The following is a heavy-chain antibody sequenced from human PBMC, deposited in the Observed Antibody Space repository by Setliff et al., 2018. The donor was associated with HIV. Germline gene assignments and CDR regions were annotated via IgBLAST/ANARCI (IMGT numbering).Heavy chain of an antibody. CDR3: ARPNYYDSSGFNDAFDI. CDR1: GYSFTSYW. J-gene: IGHJ3*02. V-gene: IGHV5-51*01. Sequence: ESLKISCKGSGYSFTSYWIGWVRQMPGKGLEWMGIIYPGDSDTRYSPSFQGQVTISADKSITTAYPQWSSLKASDTAMYYCARPNYYDSSGFNDAFDIWGQGTMVTVS. D-gene: IGHD3-22*01. CDR2: IYPGDSDT.